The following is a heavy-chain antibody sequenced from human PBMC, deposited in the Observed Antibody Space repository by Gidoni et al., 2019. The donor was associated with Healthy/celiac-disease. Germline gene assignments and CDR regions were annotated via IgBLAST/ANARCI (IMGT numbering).Heavy chain of an antibody. V-gene: IGHV4-4*07. Sequence: QVQLHESGPGLVKRSETLSFICTVSAVSIRSYYWCWIRQPAGKGLEWIGRIYTSGSTNYNPSLKSRVTMSVDTSKNQFSLKLSSVTAADTAVYYCARMPAVAGTEDAFDIWGQGTMVTVSS. CDR3: ARMPAVAGTEDAFDI. J-gene: IGHJ3*02. CDR1: AVSIRSYY. CDR2: IYTSGST. D-gene: IGHD6-19*01.